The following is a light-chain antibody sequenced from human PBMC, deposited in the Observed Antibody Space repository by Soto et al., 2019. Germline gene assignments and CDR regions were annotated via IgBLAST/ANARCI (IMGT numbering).Light chain of an antibody. CDR3: SSKTSTSTLL. CDR2: DVS. Sequence: QSVLTQPASVSGSPGQSITISCSGSSSDIINYNYVSWYQQHPGQAPKLMIYDVSNRPSGISNRFSGSKSGSTASLTISGLQAEDEADYYCSSKTSTSTLLFGGGTKLTVL. V-gene: IGLV2-14*03. CDR1: SSDIINYNY. J-gene: IGLJ2*01.